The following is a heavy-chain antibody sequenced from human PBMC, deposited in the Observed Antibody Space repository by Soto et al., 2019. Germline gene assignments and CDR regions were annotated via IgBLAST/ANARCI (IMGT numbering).Heavy chain of an antibody. CDR1: GFTVSSNY. CDR2: IYSGGST. CDR3: ARARYSSSWSLWGYFDL. Sequence: EVQLVETGGGLIQPGGSLRLSCAASGFTVSSNYMSWVRQAPGKGLEWVSVIYSGGSTYYADSVKGRFTISRDNSKNMLYLQMNSLRAEDTAVYYCARARYSSSWSLWGYFDLWGRGTLVTVSS. V-gene: IGHV3-53*02. D-gene: IGHD6-13*01. J-gene: IGHJ2*01.